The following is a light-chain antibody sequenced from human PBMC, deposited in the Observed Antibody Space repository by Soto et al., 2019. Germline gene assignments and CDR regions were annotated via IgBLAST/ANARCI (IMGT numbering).Light chain of an antibody. CDR3: QQYNNWPYT. CDR2: GAS. V-gene: IGKV3-15*01. Sequence: EIVMTQSPDTPSVSPGERATLSCRASQSVSSKLAWYQQKPGQAPRLLIYGASTRATDIPARFSGSGSGTEFTLTISSLQSEDFAVYYCQQYNNWPYTFGQGTKLEIK. CDR1: QSVSSK. J-gene: IGKJ2*01.